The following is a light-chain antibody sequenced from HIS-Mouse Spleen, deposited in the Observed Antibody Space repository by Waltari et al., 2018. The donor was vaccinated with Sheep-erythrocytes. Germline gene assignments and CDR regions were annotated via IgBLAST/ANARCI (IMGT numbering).Light chain of an antibody. CDR2: EGS. CDR3: CSYAGSSTFHVV. CDR1: SSHVGSYNL. Sequence: QSALTQPASVSGSPGQSITISCTGTSSHVGSYNLVPWYQQHPGKAPKLMIYEGSKRPSGVSNRFSGSKSGNTASLTISGLQAEDEADYYCCSYAGSSTFHVVFGGGTKLTVL. J-gene: IGLJ2*01. V-gene: IGLV2-23*03.